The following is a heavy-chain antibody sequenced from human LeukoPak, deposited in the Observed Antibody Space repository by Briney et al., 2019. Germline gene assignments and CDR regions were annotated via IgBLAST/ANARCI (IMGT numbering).Heavy chain of an antibody. Sequence: AGGSLRLSCAASGFTINSYEMSGVRKAPGKGLEWVSYISSSGSTIYYADSVKGRFTISRDNAKNSLYLQMNSLRAEDTAVYYCAILPVEMATMFDYWGQGTLVTVSS. V-gene: IGHV3-48*03. J-gene: IGHJ4*02. CDR1: GFTINSYE. CDR3: AILPVEMATMFDY. CDR2: ISSSGSTI. D-gene: IGHD5-24*01.